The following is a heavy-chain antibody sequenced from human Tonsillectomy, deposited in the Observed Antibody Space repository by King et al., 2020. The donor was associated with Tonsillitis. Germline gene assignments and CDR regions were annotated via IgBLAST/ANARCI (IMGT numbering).Heavy chain of an antibody. CDR2: IYCDDDS. CDR3: AHSRDDYSYGYWGAFDI. Sequence: TLQESGPTLVKPPQTLTLTCTFSGFSLSTSGVGVGWIRQPPGKALEWLALIYCDDDSRYSPSLKSRLTITKDTSKNQVVLTMTNMDPVDTATYYCAHSRDDYSYGYWGAFDIWGQGTMVTVSS. V-gene: IGHV2-5*02. J-gene: IGHJ3*02. D-gene: IGHD5-18*01. CDR1: GFSLSTSGVG.